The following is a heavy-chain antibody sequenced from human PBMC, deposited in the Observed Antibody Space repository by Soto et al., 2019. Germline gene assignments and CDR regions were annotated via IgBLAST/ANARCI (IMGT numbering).Heavy chain of an antibody. CDR1: GGSISSYY. J-gene: IGHJ1*01. D-gene: IGHD4-17*01. CDR3: ARGLGDYEWLYFQH. V-gene: IGHV4-59*01. CDR2: IYYSGST. Sequence: SETLSLTCTVSGGSISSYYWSWIRQPPGKGLEWIGYIYYSGSTNYNPSLKSRVTISVDTSKNQFSLKLSSVTAADTAVYYCARGLGDYEWLYFQHWDQGTLVTVSS.